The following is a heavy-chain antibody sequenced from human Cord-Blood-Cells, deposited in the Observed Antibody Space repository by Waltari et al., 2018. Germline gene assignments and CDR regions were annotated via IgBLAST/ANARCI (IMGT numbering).Heavy chain of an antibody. CDR1: GGSISSGAYY. CDR2: IYYSGSN. J-gene: IGHJ5*02. D-gene: IGHD5-12*01. Sequence: QVQLQESCPGLVKPSQTLSLTCTVSGGSISSGAYYWSWIRQPPGKGLEWVGYIYYSGSNYYHPSLKSRVTISVDTSKNQFSLKLSSVTAADTAVYYWARESYSGYENWFDPWGQGTLVTVSS. V-gene: IGHV4-30-4*01. CDR3: ARESYSGYENWFDP.